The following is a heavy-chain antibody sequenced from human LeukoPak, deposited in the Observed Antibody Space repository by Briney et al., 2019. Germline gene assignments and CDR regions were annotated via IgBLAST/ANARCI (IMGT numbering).Heavy chain of an antibody. CDR2: INHSGIT. CDR1: GGSFSGYY. D-gene: IGHD1-26*01. CDR3: ARGDYTTSAPRLDP. V-gene: IGHV4-34*01. Sequence: SETLSLTCAVYGGSFSGYYWSWIPQPPGKGLEWIGEINHSGITNYNPSLKSRVTISSDTSKNQFSLQLSSVTAADTAVYYCARGDYTTSAPRLDPWGQGTLVTVSS. J-gene: IGHJ5*02.